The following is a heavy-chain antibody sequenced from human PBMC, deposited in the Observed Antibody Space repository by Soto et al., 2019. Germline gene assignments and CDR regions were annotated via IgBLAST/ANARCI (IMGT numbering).Heavy chain of an antibody. V-gene: IGHV4-31*03. J-gene: IGHJ5*02. CDR2: IYHSGST. D-gene: IGHD2-21*01. CDR3: ARDGAGAYGLGWFDP. CDR1: GDSISRGGYY. Sequence: HVQLQESGPGLVKPSQTLSLTCTVSGDSISRGGYYWNWIRQHPRKGLEWIGYIYHSGSTNYNPSLKSRVTMSVDTSKNQLSLELSNVTAADTAVYYCARDGAGAYGLGWFDPWGQGILVNVSS.